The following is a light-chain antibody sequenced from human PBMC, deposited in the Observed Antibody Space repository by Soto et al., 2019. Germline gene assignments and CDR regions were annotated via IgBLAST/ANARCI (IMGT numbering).Light chain of an antibody. J-gene: IGLJ3*02. V-gene: IGLV1-44*01. CDR1: SSNIGSNP. Sequence: QSVLTQPPSASGTPGQRVTISCSGSSSNIGSNPVSWFQQLPGTAPKLLIYENNLRPSGVPDRFSGSKSGTSASLAISGLQSEDEADFYCAAWDDSLDSRLFGGGTKLTVL. CDR2: ENN. CDR3: AAWDDSLDSRL.